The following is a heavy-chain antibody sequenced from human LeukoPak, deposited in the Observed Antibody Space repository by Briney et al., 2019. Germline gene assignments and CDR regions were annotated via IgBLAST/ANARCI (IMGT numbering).Heavy chain of an antibody. Sequence: SETLSLTCTVSGGSISSYYWNWIRQPPGKGLEWIGNIYYSGSTNYNPSLKSRVTISVDTSKNQFSLKLSSVAAADTAVYYCARGDAYYAGGGLNWSDPWGQGTLVTVSS. CDR3: ARGDAYYAGGGLNWSDP. CDR1: GGSISSYY. J-gene: IGHJ5*02. V-gene: IGHV4-59*01. D-gene: IGHD2-8*02. CDR2: IYYSGST.